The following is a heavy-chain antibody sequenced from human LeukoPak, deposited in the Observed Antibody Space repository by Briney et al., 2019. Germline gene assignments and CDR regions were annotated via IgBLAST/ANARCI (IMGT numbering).Heavy chain of an antibody. CDR2: IYYSGST. CDR1: GGSISSYY. J-gene: IGHJ4*02. D-gene: IGHD6-19*01. Sequence: PSETLSLTCTVSGGSISSYYWSWIRQPPGKGLEWIGYIYYSGSTNYNPSLKSRVTISVDTCKNQFSLKLSSVTAADTAVYYCARSNSGWYYFDYWGQGTLVTVSS. CDR3: ARSNSGWYYFDY. V-gene: IGHV4-59*01.